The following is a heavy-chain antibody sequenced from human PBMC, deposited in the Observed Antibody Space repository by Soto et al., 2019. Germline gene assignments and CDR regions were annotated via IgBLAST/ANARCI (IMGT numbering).Heavy chain of an antibody. CDR2: LYYSGTT. Sequence: PSETLSLTCTVSVASITTKSWNWVRQSPGKGLEWIGYLYYSGTTNYNPSLKSRVTISIDTSKNQISLNLTSVTAADTAIYYCARGLSWSPYFDLWGQGTRVTVSS. D-gene: IGHD6-13*01. V-gene: IGHV4-59*01. CDR3: ARGLSWSPYFDL. J-gene: IGHJ4*02. CDR1: VASITTKS.